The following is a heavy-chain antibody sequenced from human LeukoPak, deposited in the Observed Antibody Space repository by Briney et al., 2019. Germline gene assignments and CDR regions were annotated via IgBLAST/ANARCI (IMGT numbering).Heavy chain of an antibody. CDR3: VKTDIVVVVVARSFDY. Sequence: GGSLRLSCSASGFTFSSYAMHWVRQAPGRGLEYVSAISSNGGSTYYADSVKGRFAISRDNSKNTLYRQMSSLRAEDTAVYYCVKTDIVVVVVARSFDYWGQGTLVTVSS. V-gene: IGHV3-64D*09. D-gene: IGHD2-15*01. CDR2: ISSNGGST. J-gene: IGHJ4*02. CDR1: GFTFSSYA.